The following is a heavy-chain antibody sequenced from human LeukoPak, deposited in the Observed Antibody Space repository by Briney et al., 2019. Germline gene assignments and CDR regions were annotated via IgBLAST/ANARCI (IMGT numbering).Heavy chain of an antibody. CDR2: ISSSGSTI. D-gene: IGHD5-24*01. V-gene: IGHV3-11*01. Sequence: PGGSLRLSCAASGFTFSDYYMSWTRQAPGKGLEWVSYISSSGSTIYYADSVKGRFTISRDNAKNSLYLQMNSLRAEDTAVYYCARTDGYNQGYAFDIWGQGTMVTVSS. J-gene: IGHJ3*02. CDR3: ARTDGYNQGYAFDI. CDR1: GFTFSDYY.